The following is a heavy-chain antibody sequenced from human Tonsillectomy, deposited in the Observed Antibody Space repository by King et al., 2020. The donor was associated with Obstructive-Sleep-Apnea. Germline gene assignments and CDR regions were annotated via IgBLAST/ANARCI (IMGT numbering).Heavy chain of an antibody. J-gene: IGHJ5*02. V-gene: IGHV3-9*01. CDR3: AKDSFGAIWNDGAAFDP. Sequence: VQLVESGGGLVQPGRSLRLSCAASGFTFDDYAMHWVRQAPGKGLEWVSGISWNSGSIGYADSVKGRFTISRDNAKNSLYLQMNSLRAEDTALYYCAKDSFGAIWNDGAAFDPWGQGTLVTVSS. CDR2: ISWNSGSI. CDR1: GFTFDDYA. D-gene: IGHD1-1*01.